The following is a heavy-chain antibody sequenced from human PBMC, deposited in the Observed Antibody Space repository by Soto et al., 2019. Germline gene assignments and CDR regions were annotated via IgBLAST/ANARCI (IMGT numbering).Heavy chain of an antibody. CDR1: GFTVSSNY. D-gene: IGHD5-12*01. CDR2: IYSGGST. CDR3: ARGGGYSTLDAFDI. J-gene: IGHJ3*02. Sequence: GGSLRLSCAASGFTVSSNYMSWVRQAPGKGLEWVSVIYSGGSTYYADSVKGRFTISRDNSKNTLYLQMNSLRAEDTAVYYCARGGGYSTLDAFDIWGQGTMVTVSS. V-gene: IGHV3-66*01.